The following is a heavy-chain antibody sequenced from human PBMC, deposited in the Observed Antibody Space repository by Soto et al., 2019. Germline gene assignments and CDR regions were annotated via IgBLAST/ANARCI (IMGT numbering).Heavy chain of an antibody. V-gene: IGHV4-59*08. CDR2: IYYSGST. D-gene: IGHD3-3*01. CDR3: ARHPPQRDFWSGYYLSYMDV. Sequence: SETLSLTCTVSGGSISSYYWSWIRQPPGKGLEWIGYIYYSGSTNYNPSLKSRVTISVDTSKNQFSLKLSSVTAADTAVYYCARHPPQRDFWSGYYLSYMDVWGKGTTVTVS. CDR1: GGSISSYY. J-gene: IGHJ6*03.